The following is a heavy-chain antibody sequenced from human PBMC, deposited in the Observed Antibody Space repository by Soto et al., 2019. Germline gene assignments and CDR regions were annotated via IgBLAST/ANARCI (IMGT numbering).Heavy chain of an antibody. CDR3: ARLNDQLTGTALRWSDP. J-gene: IGHJ5*02. V-gene: IGHV1-18*04. D-gene: IGHD1-20*01. Sequence: ASVKVSCKASGYTFTSYGISWVRQAPGQGLEWMGWISAYNGNTNYAQKLQGRVTMTTDTSTSTAYMELRSLRSDDTAVYYCARLNDQLTGTALRWSDPWGQGTLVTVSS. CDR2: ISAYNGNT. CDR1: GYTFTSYG.